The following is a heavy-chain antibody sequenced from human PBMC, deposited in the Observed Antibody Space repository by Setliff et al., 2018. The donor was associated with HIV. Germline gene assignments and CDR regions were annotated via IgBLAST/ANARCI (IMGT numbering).Heavy chain of an antibody. V-gene: IGHV4-34*01. CDR1: GGSLSDYS. J-gene: IGHJ6*03. D-gene: IGHD3-10*01. CDR2: MNHSGST. CDR3: ARMMVRGVILPYYMDV. Sequence: SETLSLTCAVYGGSLSDYSWSWIRQPPGKGLEWIGEMNHSGSTNYNPSLKSRVTISVDASKNQFSLKLSSVTAADTAVYYCARMMVRGVILPYYMDVWGKGTTVTVSS.